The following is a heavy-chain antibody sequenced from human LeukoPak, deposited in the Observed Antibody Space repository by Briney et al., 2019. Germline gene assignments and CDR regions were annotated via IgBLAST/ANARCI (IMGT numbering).Heavy chain of an antibody. Sequence: GGPLRLSCAASGFTFTNYWMSWVRQAPGKGLEWVANIKQDGSEKYYVDSVKGRFAISRDNAKNSLFLQMSSLRAEDTAVFYCARSSHWSFDYWGQGTLVTASS. V-gene: IGHV3-7*01. CDR2: IKQDGSEK. CDR1: GFTFTNYW. CDR3: ARSSHWSFDY. J-gene: IGHJ4*02. D-gene: IGHD2-8*02.